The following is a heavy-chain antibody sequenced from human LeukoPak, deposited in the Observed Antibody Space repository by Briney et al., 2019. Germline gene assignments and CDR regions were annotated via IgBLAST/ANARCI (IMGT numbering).Heavy chain of an antibody. CDR1: GYTFTSYG. Sequence: GASVKVSCKASGYTFTSYGISWVRQAPGQGLEWMGWISAYNGNTNYAQKLQGRVTMTTDTSTSTAYMELRSLRSDDTAVYYCARALPSIVGAPTSDYWGQGTLVTVSS. J-gene: IGHJ4*02. V-gene: IGHV1-18*01. CDR2: ISAYNGNT. D-gene: IGHD1-26*01. CDR3: ARALPSIVGAPTSDY.